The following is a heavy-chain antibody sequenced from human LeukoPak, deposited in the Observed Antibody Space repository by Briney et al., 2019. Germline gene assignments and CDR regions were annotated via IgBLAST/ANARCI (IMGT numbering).Heavy chain of an antibody. V-gene: IGHV3-7*03. CDR3: ARGRAVDV. Sequence: GGSLRLSCAASGFTFSSYWMNWARRAPGKGLEWVANIKEDESQRYYLGSVKGRFTISRDNTKSSVYLQMNSLRVEDTALYYCARGRAVDVWGQGTMVTVSS. J-gene: IGHJ3*01. CDR2: IKEDESQR. CDR1: GFTFSSYW. D-gene: IGHD3-10*01.